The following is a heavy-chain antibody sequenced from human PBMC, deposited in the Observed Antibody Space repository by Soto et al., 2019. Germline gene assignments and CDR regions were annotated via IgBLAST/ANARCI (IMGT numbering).Heavy chain of an antibody. J-gene: IGHJ4*02. CDR3: ARDSRTTYYDFWSGYFL. V-gene: IGHV1-18*01. D-gene: IGHD3-3*01. CDR1: GYTFTSYG. CDR2: ISAYNGNT. Sequence: QVPLVQSGAEVKKPGASVKVSCKASGYTFTSYGISWVRQAPGQGLEWMGWISAYNGNTNYAQKLQGRVTMTTDTSTSTAYMELRSLRSDDTAVYYCARDSRTTYYDFWSGYFLWGQGTLVTVSS.